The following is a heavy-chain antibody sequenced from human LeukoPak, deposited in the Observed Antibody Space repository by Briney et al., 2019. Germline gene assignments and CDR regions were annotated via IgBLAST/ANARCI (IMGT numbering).Heavy chain of an antibody. D-gene: IGHD2-15*01. CDR1: GYIFSSFG. V-gene: IGHV1-18*01. CDR2: ISAYNGNT. Sequence: ASVNVSCKASGYIFSSFGINWVRQAPGQGLEWMGWISAYNGNTNYAQKVLGRVTMTTDTSTSTAYMELRSLRSDDTAVYYCARGGLVVVVAATPSTTPGLLHWLDPWGQGTLVSVSS. J-gene: IGHJ5*02. CDR3: ARGGLVVVVAATPSTTPGLLHWLDP.